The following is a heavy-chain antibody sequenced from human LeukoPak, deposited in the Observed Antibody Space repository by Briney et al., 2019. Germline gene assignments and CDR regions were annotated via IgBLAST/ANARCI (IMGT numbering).Heavy chain of an antibody. CDR3: ATSGYSSGWPRPYYGMDV. CDR2: IYTSGST. V-gene: IGHV4-61*02. Sequence: PSETLSLTCTVSGGSISSSSYYWSWIRQPAGKGLEWIGRIYTSGSTNYNPSLKSRVTMSVDTSKNQFSLKLSSVTAADTAVYYCATSGYSSGWPRPYYGMDVWGQGTTVTVSS. D-gene: IGHD6-19*01. CDR1: GGSISSSSYY. J-gene: IGHJ6*02.